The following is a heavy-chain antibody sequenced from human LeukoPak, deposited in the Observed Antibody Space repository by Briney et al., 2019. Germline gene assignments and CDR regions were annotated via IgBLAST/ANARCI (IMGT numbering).Heavy chain of an antibody. CDR3: ARYDGAFDRFDY. V-gene: IGHV4-59*01. D-gene: IGHD1-1*01. Sequence: SETLSLTCTVSGGSLYIYYGSWIRQPPREGRECVGYMYYSRSTKYNPSLKSRVTISVDTSKNQFSVKLTSVTSADTDVYYCARYDGAFDRFDYWRQGTLVSVPS. CDR2: MYYSRST. J-gene: IGHJ4*02. CDR1: GGSLYIYY.